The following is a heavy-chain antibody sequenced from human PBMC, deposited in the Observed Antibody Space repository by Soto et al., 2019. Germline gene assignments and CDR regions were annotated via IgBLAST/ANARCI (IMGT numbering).Heavy chain of an antibody. CDR2: ISSSGST. CDR1: GGSISSSSYY. V-gene: IGHV4-39*01. J-gene: IGHJ4*02. D-gene: IGHD6-13*01. CDR3: ARRSWFYFDY. Sequence: QLQLQESGPGLVKPSETLSLTCTVSGGSISSSSYYWGWIRQPPGKGLEWIGSISSSGSTYYKPSLKRRVAMSVDTSKNQFSIKLTSVTAADTAVYYCARRSWFYFDYWGQGTLVTVSS.